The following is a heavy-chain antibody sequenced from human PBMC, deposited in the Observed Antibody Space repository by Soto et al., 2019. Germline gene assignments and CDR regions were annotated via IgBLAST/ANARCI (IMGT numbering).Heavy chain of an antibody. D-gene: IGHD3-9*01. CDR1: GFTFSDYP. V-gene: IGHV3-30-3*01. CDR2: ISYDGSNK. J-gene: IGHJ4*02. Sequence: QVQLVESGGGVVQPGRSLRLSCAASGFTFSDYPMHWVRQAPGKGLEWVTIISYDGSNKIYADSVKGRFTISRDNSXXTLHLQMNSLRVEDTAVYRCARGRDRVDWTSPFDYWGPGTLVTVSS. CDR3: ARGRDRVDWTSPFDY.